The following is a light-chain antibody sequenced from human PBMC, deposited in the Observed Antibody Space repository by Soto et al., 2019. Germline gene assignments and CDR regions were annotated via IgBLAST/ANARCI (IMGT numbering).Light chain of an antibody. CDR3: QAWDSSTAV. Sequence: SYELTQPPSVSVSPGQTASITCSGDKLGDKYACWYQQKPGQSPVVVIYQDSKRPSGIPERFSGSNSGNTATLTISGTQAMDEADYYCQAWDSSTAVFGTGTKLTVL. V-gene: IGLV3-1*01. J-gene: IGLJ1*01. CDR2: QDS. CDR1: KLGDKY.